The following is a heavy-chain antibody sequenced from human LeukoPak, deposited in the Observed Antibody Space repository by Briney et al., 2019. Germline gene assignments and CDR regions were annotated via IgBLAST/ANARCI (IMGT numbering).Heavy chain of an antibody. CDR1: GFTVSSNY. Sequence: GGSLRLSCAASGFTVSSNYMSWVRQAPGKGLEWVSSISSSSSYIYYADSVKGRFAISRDNAKNSLYLQMNSLRAEDTAVYYCARVGKGVVPAWGQGTLVTVSS. D-gene: IGHD2-2*01. CDR3: ARVGKGVVPA. J-gene: IGHJ5*02. CDR2: ISSSSSYI. V-gene: IGHV3-21*01.